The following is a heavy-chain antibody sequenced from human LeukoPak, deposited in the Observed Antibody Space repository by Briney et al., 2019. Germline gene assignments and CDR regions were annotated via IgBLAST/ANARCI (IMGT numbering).Heavy chain of an antibody. CDR2: LKEDGSEK. CDR3: ARVTMVRGVIMTFFYYYYMDV. D-gene: IGHD3-10*01. J-gene: IGHJ6*03. Sequence: PGGSLRLSCTASGFNFSTSWMSWVRQAPGKGLEWLANLKEDGSEKYYVDSVKGRFTISRDNAKNSLYLQMNSLRAEDTAVYYCARVTMVRGVIMTFFYYYYMDVWGKGTTVTVSS. CDR1: GFNFSTSW. V-gene: IGHV3-7*01.